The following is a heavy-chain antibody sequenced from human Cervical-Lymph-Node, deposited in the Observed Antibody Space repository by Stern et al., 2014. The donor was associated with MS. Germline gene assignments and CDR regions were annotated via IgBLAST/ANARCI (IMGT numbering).Heavy chain of an antibody. V-gene: IGHV4-30-4*01. D-gene: IGHD3-22*01. CDR1: GGSISSGDFY. CDR3: ARDSSGYYLILDY. CDR2: IYYSGST. Sequence: QVQLQESGPGLVKPSQTLSLTCTVSGGSISSGDFYWSWIRQPPGKGLEWIGYIYYSGSTYYNPSLKSRVTISVDTSKNQFSLKLSSVTAADTAVYYCARDSSGYYLILDYWGQGTLVTVSS. J-gene: IGHJ4*02.